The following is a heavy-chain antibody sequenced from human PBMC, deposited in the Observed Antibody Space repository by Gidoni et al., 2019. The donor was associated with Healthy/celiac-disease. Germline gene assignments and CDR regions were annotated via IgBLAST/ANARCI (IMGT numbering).Heavy chain of an antibody. Sequence: EVQLVESGGGLVKPGGSLRLSCAASGFTFSSYSMNWVRQAPGKGLEWVSSISSSSSYIYYADSVKGRFTISRDNAKNSLYLQMNSLRAEDTAVYYCARRSQQQWRYFDYWGQGTLVTVSS. CDR1: GFTFSSYS. V-gene: IGHV3-21*01. CDR3: ARRSQQQWRYFDY. CDR2: ISSSSSYI. J-gene: IGHJ4*02. D-gene: IGHD6-13*01.